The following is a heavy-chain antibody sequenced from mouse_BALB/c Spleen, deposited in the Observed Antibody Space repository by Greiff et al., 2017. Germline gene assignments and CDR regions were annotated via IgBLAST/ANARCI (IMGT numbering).Heavy chain of an antibody. CDR1: GYTFTDYW. CDR2: IDTSDSYT. D-gene: IGHD2-1*01. Sequence: VQLQQPGAELVMPGASVKMSCKASGYTFTDYWMHWVKQRPGQGLEWIGAIDTSDSYTSYKQKFKGKATLTVDESSSTAYMQISSLTSEDSAVYYCARYYYGNPYYAMDYWGQGTSVTVSS. J-gene: IGHJ4*01. CDR3: ARYYYGNPYYAMDY. V-gene: IGHV1-69*01.